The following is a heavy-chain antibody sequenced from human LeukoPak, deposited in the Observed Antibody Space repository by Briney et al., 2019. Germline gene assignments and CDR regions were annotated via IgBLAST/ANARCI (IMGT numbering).Heavy chain of an antibody. CDR2: ISYDGSHK. CDR1: GFTLSCCA. Sequence: GRSLRLSCAASGFTLSCCAVHWVRQAPGKGLEWVAVISYDGSHKYYADSVKGRFTISRDNSKNTLYLQMNSLRAEDTAVYYCAKIYCSGGSCYWTNYYYYGMDVWGQGTTVTVSS. V-gene: IGHV3-30*18. D-gene: IGHD2-15*01. J-gene: IGHJ6*02. CDR3: AKIYCSGGSCYWTNYYYYGMDV.